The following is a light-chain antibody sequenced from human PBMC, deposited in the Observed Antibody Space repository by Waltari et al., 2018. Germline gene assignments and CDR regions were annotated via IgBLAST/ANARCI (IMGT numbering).Light chain of an antibody. V-gene: IGKV1-16*02. CDR1: QDISIY. J-gene: IGKJ4*01. CDR2: GAS. Sequence: DVQMTQSPSSLSASVGDRVTITCRASQDISIYLAWFQQTPGKAPKSLIYGASFLQSGVPSKFSGSGSGTDFTLTISSLQPEDFATYYCQQDGGSPPLTFGGGTKVEIK. CDR3: QQDGGSPPLT.